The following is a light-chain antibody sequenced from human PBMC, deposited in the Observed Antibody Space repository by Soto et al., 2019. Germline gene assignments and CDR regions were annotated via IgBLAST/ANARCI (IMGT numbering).Light chain of an antibody. Sequence: QSVLTQPPSASGTPGQRVTISCSGSSSNIGSRTVNWYQQLPGTAPKLLIYRDNQRPSGVPERFSGSKSGASASLAISGLQSEYEADYYCAAWDDSLNGGVFGGGTKLTVL. V-gene: IGLV1-44*01. J-gene: IGLJ3*02. CDR1: SSNIGSRT. CDR3: AAWDDSLNGGV. CDR2: RDN.